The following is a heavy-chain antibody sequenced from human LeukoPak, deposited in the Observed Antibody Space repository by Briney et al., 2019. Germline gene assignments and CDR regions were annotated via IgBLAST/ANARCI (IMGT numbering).Heavy chain of an antibody. V-gene: IGHV4-59*03. CDR1: GGSISTYY. D-gene: IGHD6-19*01. J-gene: IGHJ4*02. Sequence: SETLSLTCTTSGGSISTYYWSWIRQPPGKGLEWIGYVYSSGSTDYNPSLKSRVTISLDTSQNQFSLNVTSITTADTALYYCAILTYRTSWYYFDFRGQGTLVTVSS. CDR3: AILTYRTSWYYFDF. CDR2: VYSSGST.